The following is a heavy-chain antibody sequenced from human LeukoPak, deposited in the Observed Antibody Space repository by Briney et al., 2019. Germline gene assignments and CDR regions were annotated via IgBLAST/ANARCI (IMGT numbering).Heavy chain of an antibody. CDR2: IIPIFGTA. CDR1: GGTFSSYA. V-gene: IGHV1-69*05. CDR3: ARGPTYYYGSGSDSYMDV. Sequence: ASVKVSCKASGGTFSSYAISWVRQAPGQGLEWKGGIIPIFGTANYAQKFQGRVTITTDESTSTAYMELSSLRSEDTAVYYCARGPTYYYGSGSDSYMDVWGKGTTVTVSS. J-gene: IGHJ6*03. D-gene: IGHD3-10*01.